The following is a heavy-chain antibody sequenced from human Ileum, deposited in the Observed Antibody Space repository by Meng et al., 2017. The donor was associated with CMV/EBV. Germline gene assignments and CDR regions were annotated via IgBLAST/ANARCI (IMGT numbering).Heavy chain of an antibody. J-gene: IGHJ6*02. CDR2: INPSGGST. CDR1: GYTFTSYY. Sequence: ASVKVSCKASGYTFTSYYMHWVRQAPGQGREWMGIINPSGGSTSYAQKFQGRVTRTRDTSTSTVYMELSSLRSEDTAVYYCATERKITIFGVVTEAHYYYYYGMDVWGQGTTVTVSS. V-gene: IGHV1-46*01. D-gene: IGHD3-3*01. CDR3: ATERKITIFGVVTEAHYYYYYGMDV.